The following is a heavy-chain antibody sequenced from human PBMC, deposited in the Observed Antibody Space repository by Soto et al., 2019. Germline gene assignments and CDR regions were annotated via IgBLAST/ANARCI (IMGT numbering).Heavy chain of an antibody. V-gene: IGHV1-18*01. J-gene: IGHJ5*02. CDR2: ISAYDGKT. CDR3: ARDPHEFWTSYWFDP. CDR1: GYTFNTYG. D-gene: IGHD3-3*01. Sequence: ASVKVSCKTSGYTFNTYGINWVRQAPGQGLELMGWISAYDGKTTYAEKFQGRVALTTDTSTSTAYMELRSLRSDDTAIYYCARDPHEFWTSYWFDPWGQGTPVTVSS.